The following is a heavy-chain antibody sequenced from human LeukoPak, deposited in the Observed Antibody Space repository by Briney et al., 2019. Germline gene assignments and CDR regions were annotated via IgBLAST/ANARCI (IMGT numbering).Heavy chain of an antibody. CDR3: ARDPSVTVTNAFDI. CDR1: GFTFSSYW. V-gene: IGHV3-7*01. Sequence: PGGSLRLSRAASGFTFSSYWMSWVRQAPGKGLEWVANIKQDGSEKYYVDSVKGRFTISRDNAKNSLYLQMNSLRAEDTAVYYCARDPSVTVTNAFDIWGQGTMVTVSS. D-gene: IGHD4-11*01. CDR2: IKQDGSEK. J-gene: IGHJ3*02.